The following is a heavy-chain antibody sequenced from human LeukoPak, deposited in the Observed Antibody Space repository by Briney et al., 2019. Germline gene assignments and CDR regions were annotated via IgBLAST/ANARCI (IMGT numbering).Heavy chain of an antibody. D-gene: IGHD6-19*01. CDR3: ARDGGNLRQWLVGY. Sequence: GGSLRLSCAASGFTFSTYTMNWVRQAPGKGLEWVSTVSDSSDVHYSDSVKGRFTISRDNARNSLYLQMNSLRDEDTAVYYCARDGGNLRQWLVGYWGQGTLVTVSS. CDR1: GFTFSTYT. J-gene: IGHJ4*02. V-gene: IGHV3-21*04. CDR2: VSDSSDV.